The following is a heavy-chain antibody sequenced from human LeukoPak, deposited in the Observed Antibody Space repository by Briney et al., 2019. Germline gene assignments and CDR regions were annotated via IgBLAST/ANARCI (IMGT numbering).Heavy chain of an antibody. CDR2: VHDSGTI. CDR1: GGSMSTYY. J-gene: IGHJ2*01. Sequence: PSETLSLTCTVSGGSMSTYYWTWIRQSPGKGLQWIGYVHDSGTINYNPSLKSRVTMSIDTSKNQFSLNLTSVTAGDTAVYYCARDTSGWYFNLWGRGTLVTVSS. V-gene: IGHV4-59*01. D-gene: IGHD6-19*01. CDR3: ARDTSGWYFNL.